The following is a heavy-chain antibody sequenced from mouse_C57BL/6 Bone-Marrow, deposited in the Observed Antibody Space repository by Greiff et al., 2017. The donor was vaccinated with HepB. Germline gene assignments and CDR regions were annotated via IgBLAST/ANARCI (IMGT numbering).Heavy chain of an antibody. CDR3: ARHYGIPPGFAY. D-gene: IGHD2-1*01. CDR2: IDPSDSYT. V-gene: IGHV1-50*01. CDR1: GYTFTSYW. J-gene: IGHJ3*01. Sequence: QVQLQQPGAELVKPGASVKLSCKASGYTFTSYWMQWVKQRPGQGLEWIGEIDPSDSYTNYNQKFKGKATLTVDTSSSTAYMQLSSLTSEDSAVYYCARHYGIPPGFAYWGQGTLVTVSA.